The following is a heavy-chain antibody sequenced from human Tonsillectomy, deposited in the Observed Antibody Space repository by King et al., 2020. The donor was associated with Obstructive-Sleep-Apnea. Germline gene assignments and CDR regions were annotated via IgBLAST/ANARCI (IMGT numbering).Heavy chain of an antibody. CDR1: GASFSIGGYY. Sequence: VQLQESGPGLVKPSQTLSLTCTVSGASFSIGGYYWSWIRQHPGKGLEWLGYIYYSGSTYSNPSLKSRVTLSVDTSKSQFSLKLGSVTAADTAVYYCARVVDYGDYEDFWGQGTLVIVSS. D-gene: IGHD4-17*01. CDR3: ARVVDYGDYEDF. CDR2: IYYSGST. J-gene: IGHJ4*02. V-gene: IGHV4-31*03.